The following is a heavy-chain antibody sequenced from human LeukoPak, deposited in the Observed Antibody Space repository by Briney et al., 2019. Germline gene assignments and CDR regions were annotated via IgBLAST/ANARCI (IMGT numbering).Heavy chain of an antibody. D-gene: IGHD4-17*01. V-gene: IGHV3-11*04. CDR3: ARAGYGDRPYYYYMDV. CDR2: ISSSGSTI. CDR1: GFTFSDYY. J-gene: IGHJ6*03. Sequence: GGSLRLSCAASGFTFSDYYMSWIRQAPGKGLEGVSYISSSGSTIYYADSVKGRFTISRDNAKNSLYLQMNSLRAEDTAVYYCARAGYGDRPYYYYMDVWGKGTTVTVSS.